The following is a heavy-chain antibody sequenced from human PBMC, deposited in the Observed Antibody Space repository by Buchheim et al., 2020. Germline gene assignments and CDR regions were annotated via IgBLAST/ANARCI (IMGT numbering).Heavy chain of an antibody. J-gene: IGHJ4*02. CDR1: GFTFSSYG. V-gene: IGHV3-30*18. CDR3: AKERHLSDFDY. CDR2: ISYDGSNK. Sequence: QVQLVESGGGVVQPGRSLRLSCAASGFTFSSYGMHWVRQAPGKGLEWVAVISYDGSNKYYADSVKGRFTIPRDNSKNTLYLQMNSLRAEDTAVYYCAKERHLSDFDYWGQGTL.